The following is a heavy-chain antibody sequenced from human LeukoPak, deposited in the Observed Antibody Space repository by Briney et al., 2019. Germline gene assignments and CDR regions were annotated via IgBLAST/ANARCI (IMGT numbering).Heavy chain of an antibody. J-gene: IGHJ3*02. CDR3: ARDLRRADAFDI. D-gene: IGHD4-17*01. CDR1: GYTFTSYY. Sequence: ASVKVSCKASGYTFTSYYMHWVRQAPGQGLEWMGIINPSGGSTSYAQKFRGRVTMTRDTSTSTVYMELSSLRSEDTAVYYCARDLRRADAFDIWGQGTMVTVSS. CDR2: INPSGGST. V-gene: IGHV1-46*01.